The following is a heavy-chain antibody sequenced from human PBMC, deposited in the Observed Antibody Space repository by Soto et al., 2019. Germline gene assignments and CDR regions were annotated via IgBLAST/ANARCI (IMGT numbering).Heavy chain of an antibody. D-gene: IGHD2-21*02. CDR3: ARPTHIVVVTAIFGY. CDR2: ISYDGSNK. Sequence: QVQLVESGGGVVQPGRSLRLSCAASGFTFSSYAMHWVRQAPGKGLEWVAVISYDGSNKYYADSVKGRFTISRDNSKNTLYLQMNSLRAEDTAVYYCARPTHIVVVTAIFGYWGQGSLVTVSS. J-gene: IGHJ4*02. V-gene: IGHV3-30-3*01. CDR1: GFTFSSYA.